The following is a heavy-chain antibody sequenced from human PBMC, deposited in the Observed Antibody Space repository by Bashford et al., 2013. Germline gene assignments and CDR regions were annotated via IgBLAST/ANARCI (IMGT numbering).Heavy chain of an antibody. V-gene: IGHV1-18*01. Sequence: ASVKVSCKASGYSFISYGISWVRQAPGQGLEWMGWISAYNGNTNYAQKLQGRVTMTTDTSTSTAYMELRSLRSDDTAVYYCARDPRVRADILTGYYPVDYWGQGTLVTVSS. CDR2: ISAYNGNT. CDR1: GYSFISYG. J-gene: IGHJ4*02. CDR3: ARDPRVRADILTGYYPVDY. D-gene: IGHD3-9*01.